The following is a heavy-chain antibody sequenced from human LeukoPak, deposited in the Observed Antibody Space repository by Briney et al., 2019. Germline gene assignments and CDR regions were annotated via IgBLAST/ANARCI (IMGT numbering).Heavy chain of an antibody. Sequence: SQTLSLTCTVSGGSISSGGYYWSWIRQHPGKGLEWIGYIYYSGSTYYNPSLKSRVTISVDTSKNQFSLKLSSVTAADTAVYYCARLGKVLESGDYAYYFDYWGQGTLVTVSS. V-gene: IGHV4-31*03. CDR2: IYYSGST. CDR3: ARLGKVLESGDYAYYFDY. D-gene: IGHD4-17*01. J-gene: IGHJ4*02. CDR1: GGSISSGGYY.